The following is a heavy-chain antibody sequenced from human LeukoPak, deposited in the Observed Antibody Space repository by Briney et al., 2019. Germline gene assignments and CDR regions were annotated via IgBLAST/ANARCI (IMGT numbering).Heavy chain of an antibody. Sequence: ASVKVSFKASGYTFTGYYMHWVRQAPGQGLEWMGWINPNSGGTNYAQKFQGRVTMTRDTSISTAYMELSRLRSDDTAVYYCARLGYSYGSAPDSAIMDVWGKGTTVTVSS. J-gene: IGHJ6*03. D-gene: IGHD5-18*01. CDR1: GYTFTGYY. V-gene: IGHV1-2*02. CDR2: INPNSGGT. CDR3: ARLGYSYGSAPDSAIMDV.